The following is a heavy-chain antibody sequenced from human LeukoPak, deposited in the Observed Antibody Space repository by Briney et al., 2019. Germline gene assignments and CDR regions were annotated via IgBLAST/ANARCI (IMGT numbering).Heavy chain of an antibody. Sequence: PGRSLRLSCAASGFTFSSYAMHWVRQAPGKGLEYVSAINSNGNSTYYANSVKGRFTLSRDNSKNTLYLEMGSLRPEDMAVYYCARGYKGYMDVWGKGTTVTVSS. J-gene: IGHJ6*03. CDR2: INSNGNST. CDR3: ARGYKGYMDV. D-gene: IGHD3-10*01. V-gene: IGHV3-64*01. CDR1: GFTFSSYA.